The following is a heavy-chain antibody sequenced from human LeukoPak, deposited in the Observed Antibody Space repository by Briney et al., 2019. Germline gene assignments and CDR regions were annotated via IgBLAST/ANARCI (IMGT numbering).Heavy chain of an antibody. J-gene: IGHJ4*02. Sequence: PSETLSLNCTVSGGSISSSGYYWGWIRRPPGKGLEWIGSIYYSGSTYYNPSLKSRVTISVDTSKNQFSLKLSSVAAADTAVYYCARAGGGYHFDYWGQGTLVSVSS. D-gene: IGHD5-24*01. CDR3: ARAGGGYHFDY. V-gene: IGHV4-39*01. CDR2: IYYSGST. CDR1: GGSISSSGYY.